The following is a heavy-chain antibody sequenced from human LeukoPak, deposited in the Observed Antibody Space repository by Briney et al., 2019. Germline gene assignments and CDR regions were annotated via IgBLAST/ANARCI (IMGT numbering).Heavy chain of an antibody. CDR2: INPSGGGT. CDR1: GYTFTGYD. CDR3: ARDLGYCTNGVCTPRPGYYMDV. Sequence: GASVKVSCNASGYTFTGYDINWVRQAPGQGLEWMGIINPSGGGTSYAQKFQGRVTMTRDMSTSTVYMELSSLRSEDTAVYYCARDLGYCTNGVCTPRPGYYMDVWGKGTTVTVSS. J-gene: IGHJ6*03. D-gene: IGHD2-8*01. V-gene: IGHV1-46*01.